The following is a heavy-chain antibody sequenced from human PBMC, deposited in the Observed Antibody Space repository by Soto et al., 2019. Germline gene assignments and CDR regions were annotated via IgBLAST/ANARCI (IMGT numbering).Heavy chain of an antibody. CDR1: GYSINSGAYY. D-gene: IGHD3-9*01. J-gene: IGHJ5*02. V-gene: IGHV4-31*03. CDR3: ARSYYDIFTDSSLFDP. CDR2: IFYSGST. Sequence: PAETLSLTCTVSGYSINSGAYYWAWIRQHSGKGLEWIGDIFYSGSTNYNPSLKSRLSISIDTSNNQFSLKLTSVTAADTAVYYCARSYYDIFTDSSLFDPWGQGTLVTVSS.